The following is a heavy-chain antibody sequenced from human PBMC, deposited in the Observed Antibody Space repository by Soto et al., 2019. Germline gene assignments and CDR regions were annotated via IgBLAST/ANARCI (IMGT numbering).Heavy chain of an antibody. J-gene: IGHJ5*02. CDR1: GGSISSYY. D-gene: IGHD3-22*01. CDR3: ARSRYYYESSGYYPKWFDP. V-gene: IGHV4-59*01. CDR2: IYYSGST. Sequence: PSETLSLTCTVSGGSISSYYWSWIRQPPGKGLEWIGYIYYSGSTNYNPSLKSRVTISVDTSKNQFSLKLSSVTAADTAVYYCARSRYYYESSGYYPKWFDPWGQGTLVTVSS.